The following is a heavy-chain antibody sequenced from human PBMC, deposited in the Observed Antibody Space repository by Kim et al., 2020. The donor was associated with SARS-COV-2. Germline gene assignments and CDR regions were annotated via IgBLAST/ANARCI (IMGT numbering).Heavy chain of an antibody. CDR2: SGST. V-gene: IGHV4-39*01. Sequence: SGSTYYNPSLKSRVTISVDTSKNQFSLKLSSVTAADTAVYYCARWGDYDYWGQGTLVTVSS. D-gene: IGHD4-17*01. CDR3: ARWGDYDY. J-gene: IGHJ4*02.